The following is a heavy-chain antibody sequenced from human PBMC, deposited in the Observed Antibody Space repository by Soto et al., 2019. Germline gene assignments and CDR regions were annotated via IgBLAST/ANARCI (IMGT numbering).Heavy chain of an antibody. V-gene: IGHV4-34*01. Sequence: SETLXLTCTVSGGSISSYYWSWIRQPPGKGLEWIGEINHSGSTNYNPSLKSRVTISVDTSKNQFSLKLSSVTAADTAVYYCARRADFGVDYYYYYGMDVWGQGTTVTVSS. CDR1: GGSISSYY. CDR2: INHSGST. J-gene: IGHJ6*02. D-gene: IGHD3-3*01. CDR3: ARRADFGVDYYYYYGMDV.